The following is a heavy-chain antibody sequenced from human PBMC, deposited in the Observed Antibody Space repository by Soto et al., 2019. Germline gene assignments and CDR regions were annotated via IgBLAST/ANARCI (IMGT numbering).Heavy chain of an antibody. D-gene: IGHD5-12*01. CDR2: INPNSGGT. CDR1: GYTFTGYY. Sequence: ASVKVSCKASGYTFTGYYMHWVRQAPGQGLEWMGWINPNSGGTNYAQKFQGWVTMTRDTSISTAYMELSRLRSDDTAVYYCAREKSGYDPIEFDYWGQGTLVTVSS. V-gene: IGHV1-2*04. CDR3: AREKSGYDPIEFDY. J-gene: IGHJ4*02.